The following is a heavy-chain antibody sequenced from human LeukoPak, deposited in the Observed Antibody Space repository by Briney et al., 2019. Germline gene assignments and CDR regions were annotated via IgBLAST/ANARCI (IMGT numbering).Heavy chain of an antibody. CDR1: GGSITSYY. V-gene: IGHV4-59*01. CDR2: IYYSGST. CDR3: ARDHSSSSHFDY. Sequence: PSETLSLTCTVSGGSITSYYWSWIRQPPGRGLEWIGYIYYSGSTNYDPSLKSRVTISVDTSKNQLSLKLSSVTAADTAVYYCARDHSSSSHFDYWGQGTLVTVSS. D-gene: IGHD6-6*01. J-gene: IGHJ4*02.